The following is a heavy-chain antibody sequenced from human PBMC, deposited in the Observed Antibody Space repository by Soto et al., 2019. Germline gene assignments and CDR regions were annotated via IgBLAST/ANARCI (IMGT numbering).Heavy chain of an antibody. Sequence: GASVKVSCKASGYTFTGYYMHWVRQAPGQGLEWMGWINPNSGGTNYAQKFQGWVTMTRDTSISTAYMELSRLRSDDTAVYYCARGGKVAKTRDYYYNYIDVWGKGTTVTVSS. CDR1: GYTFTGYY. J-gene: IGHJ6*03. CDR3: ARGGKVAKTRDYYYNYIDV. D-gene: IGHD5-12*01. CDR2: INPNSGGT. V-gene: IGHV1-2*04.